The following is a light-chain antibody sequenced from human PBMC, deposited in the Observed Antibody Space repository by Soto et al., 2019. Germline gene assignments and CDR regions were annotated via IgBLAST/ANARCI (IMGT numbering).Light chain of an antibody. V-gene: IGKV3-20*01. CDR2: GAY. J-gene: IGKJ4*01. CDR1: RSVEDY. Sequence: EIVLTQSPATLSLSPGERATLSFRASRSVEDYLAWYPQIPGQAPRLLISGAYGRDTGTPDRFSGSAAGTEFTLTISRLEPEDFAVYYCQQYGSSTLTFGGGTKVDIK. CDR3: QQYGSSTLT.